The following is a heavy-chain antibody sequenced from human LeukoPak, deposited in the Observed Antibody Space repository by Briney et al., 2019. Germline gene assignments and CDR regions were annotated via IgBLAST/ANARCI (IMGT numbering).Heavy chain of an antibody. J-gene: IGHJ3*02. CDR1: GGSISSYY. CDR2: IYYSGST. D-gene: IGHD3-3*01. CDR3: ARDPPSYDFWSGYDAFDI. Sequence: SETLSLTCTVSGGSISSYYWSWIRQPPGKGLEWIGYIYYSGSTNYNPSLKSRVTISVDTSKNQFSLKLSSVTAADTAVYYCARDPPSYDFWSGYDAFDIWGQGTMVTVSS. V-gene: IGHV4-59*01.